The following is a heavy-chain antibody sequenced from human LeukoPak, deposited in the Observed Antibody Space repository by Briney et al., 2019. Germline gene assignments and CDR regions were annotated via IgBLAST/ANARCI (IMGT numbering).Heavy chain of an antibody. CDR3: AKVYDSIVVVPAAIA. CDR2: ISGSGGST. V-gene: IGHV3-23*01. J-gene: IGHJ5*02. Sequence: GGSLRLSCAASGFTFSSYAMSWVRQAPGKGLEWVSAISGSGGSTYYADSAKGRFTISRDNSKNTLYLQMNSLRAEDTAVYYCAKVYDSIVVVPAAIAWGQGTLVTVSS. CDR1: GFTFSSYA. D-gene: IGHD2-2*01.